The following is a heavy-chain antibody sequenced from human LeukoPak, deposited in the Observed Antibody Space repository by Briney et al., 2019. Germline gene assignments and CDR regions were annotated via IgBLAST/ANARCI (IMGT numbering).Heavy chain of an antibody. D-gene: IGHD2-15*01. Sequence: KPGGSLRLSCAASGFTFSSYSMNWVRQAPGKGLEWVSSISSSSSHIYYADSVKGRFTISRDNAKNSLYLQMNSLRAEDTAVYYCARDYCSGGSCYPRFDYWGQGTLVTVSS. CDR2: ISSSSSHI. J-gene: IGHJ4*02. CDR1: GFTFSSYS. V-gene: IGHV3-21*01. CDR3: ARDYCSGGSCYPRFDY.